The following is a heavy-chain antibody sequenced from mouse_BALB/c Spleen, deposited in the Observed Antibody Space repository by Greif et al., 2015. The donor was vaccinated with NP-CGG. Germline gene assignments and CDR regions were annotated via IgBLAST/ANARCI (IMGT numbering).Heavy chain of an antibody. J-gene: IGHJ2*01. V-gene: IGHV3-2*02. CDR1: GYSITSDYA. D-gene: IGHD1-1*01. Sequence: EVQLQQSGPGLVKPSQSLSLTCTVTGYSITSDYAWNWIRQFPGNKLEWMGYISYSGSTSYNPSLKSRISITRDTSKNQFFLQLNSVTTEDTATYYCARETPSSTVFDYWGQGTTLTVSS. CDR3: ARETPSSTVFDY. CDR2: ISYSGST.